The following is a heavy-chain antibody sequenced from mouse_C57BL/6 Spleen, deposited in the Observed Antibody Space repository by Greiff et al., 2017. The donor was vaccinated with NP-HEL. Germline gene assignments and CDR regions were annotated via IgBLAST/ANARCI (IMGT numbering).Heavy chain of an antibody. CDR1: GYAFSSSW. CDR3: ARWEGFITTFFDY. Sequence: VKLMESGPELVKPGASVKISCKASGYAFSSSWMNWVKQRPGKGLEWIGRIYPGDGDTNYNGKFKGKATLTADKSSSTAYMHLSSLTSEDSAVYFCARWEGFITTFFDYWGQGTTLTVSS. V-gene: IGHV1-82*01. J-gene: IGHJ2*01. D-gene: IGHD1-1*01. CDR2: IYPGDGDT.